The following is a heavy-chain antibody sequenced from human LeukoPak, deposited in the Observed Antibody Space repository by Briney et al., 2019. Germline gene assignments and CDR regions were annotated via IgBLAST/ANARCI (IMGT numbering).Heavy chain of an antibody. J-gene: IGHJ4*02. Sequence: SETLSLTCTVSGGSISSYYWSWIRKPPGKGLEWIGYIYYSGSTNYNPSLKSRVTISVDTSKNQFSLKLSSVTAADTAVYYCARAYSSSWYGLWGQGTLVTVSS. CDR3: ARAYSSSWYGL. V-gene: IGHV4-59*01. D-gene: IGHD6-13*01. CDR2: IYYSGST. CDR1: GGSISSYY.